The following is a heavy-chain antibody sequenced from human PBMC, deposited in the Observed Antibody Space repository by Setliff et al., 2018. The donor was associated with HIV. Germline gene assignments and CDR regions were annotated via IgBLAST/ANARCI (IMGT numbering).Heavy chain of an antibody. V-gene: IGHV3-23*01. CDR3: FWSGYYFKTPFDY. Sequence: PGGSLRLSCAASGFTFSNYAMSWVRQAPGKGLEWVSTISGSGGSTYYADSVKGRFTISRDNSKNTLYLEMNSLRAGDTAVYYSFWSGYYFKTPFDYWGQGTLVTVSS. D-gene: IGHD3-3*01. CDR2: ISGSGGST. J-gene: IGHJ4*02. CDR1: GFTFSNYA.